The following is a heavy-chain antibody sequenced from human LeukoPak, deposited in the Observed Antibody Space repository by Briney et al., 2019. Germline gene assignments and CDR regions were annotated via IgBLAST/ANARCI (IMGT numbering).Heavy chain of an antibody. J-gene: IGHJ4*02. CDR2: IHPSGML. Sequence: SETLSLTCTVSGASFSTGDQYWNWIRQSPGKGPEWIGSIHPSGMLYNNPSLESRVTISIDTSNNQFSLHLNSVTAADTAVYFCSRGLDSRKLGYWGQGTLVTVSS. V-gene: IGHV4-31*03. CDR1: GASFSTGDQY. D-gene: IGHD3-22*01. CDR3: SRGLDSRKLGY.